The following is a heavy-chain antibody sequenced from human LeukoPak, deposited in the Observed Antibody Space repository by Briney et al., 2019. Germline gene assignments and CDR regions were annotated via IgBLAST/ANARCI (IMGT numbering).Heavy chain of an antibody. CDR1: GFTFSSYA. CDR3: AKDSSTTVTTKGGPRRSFDY. D-gene: IGHD4-17*01. J-gene: IGHJ4*02. V-gene: IGHV3-23*01. Sequence: GGSLRLSCAASGFTFSSYAMSWVRQAPGKGLDWVSVISGSGGTTYYADSVKGRFTISRDNSKNTLYLQMNSLRAEDTAIYYCAKDSSTTVTTKGGPRRSFDYWGLGTLVTVSS. CDR2: ISGSGGTT.